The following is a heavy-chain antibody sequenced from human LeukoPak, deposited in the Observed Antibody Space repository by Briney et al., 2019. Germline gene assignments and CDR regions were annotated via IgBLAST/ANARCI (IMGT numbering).Heavy chain of an antibody. CDR2: ISYDGGNK. CDR3: ARDDGYSYGPPWDY. CDR1: GFTFSSYA. V-gene: IGHV3-30*04. D-gene: IGHD5-18*01. Sequence: GGSLRLSCAASGFTFSSYAMHWVRQAPGKGLEWVAVISYDGGNKYYADSVKGRFTISRDNSKNTLYLQMNSLRAEDTAVYYCARDDGYSYGPPWDYWGQGTLVTVSS. J-gene: IGHJ4*02.